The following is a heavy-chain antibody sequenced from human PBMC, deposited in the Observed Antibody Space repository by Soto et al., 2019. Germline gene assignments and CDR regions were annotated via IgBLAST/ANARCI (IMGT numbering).Heavy chain of an antibody. D-gene: IGHD6-19*01. CDR2: ISAYNGNT. J-gene: IGHJ4*02. CDR3: AAASQYSSGWYLTHFDY. CDR1: GYTFTTYG. V-gene: IGHV1-18*01. Sequence: GASVKVSCKASGYTFTTYGITWVRQAPGQGLEWMGWISAYNGNTNYAQKLQGRVTMTTDTSTSTAYMELRSLRSDDTAVYYFAAASQYSSGWYLTHFDYWGQGTLVTVSS.